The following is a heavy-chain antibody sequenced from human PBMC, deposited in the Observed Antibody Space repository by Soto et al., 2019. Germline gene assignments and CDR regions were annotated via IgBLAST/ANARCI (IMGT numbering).Heavy chain of an antibody. Sequence: QVQLVQSGAEVKNSGASVKVSCKASGYTFTSYGITWVRQAPGQGLEWMGWISPYNGNTDYAQDLQGRVTMTTDTSTSTVYMELRSLRSDDTAVYYCARSYSKYFSSSENDYWGQGTRVTVSS. D-gene: IGHD6-6*01. V-gene: IGHV1-18*01. CDR2: ISPYNGNT. CDR3: ARSYSKYFSSSENDY. CDR1: GYTFTSYG. J-gene: IGHJ4*02.